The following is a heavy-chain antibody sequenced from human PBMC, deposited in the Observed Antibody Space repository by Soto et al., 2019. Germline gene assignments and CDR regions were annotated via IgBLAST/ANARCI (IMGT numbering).Heavy chain of an antibody. J-gene: IGHJ3*01. CDR1: GFTFSTYA. D-gene: IGHD4-17*01. Sequence: PGGSLRLSCAASGFTFSTYAMSWVRQAPGKGLEWVSAISGSGSDTYHADSVKGRFTISRDNSISTLYLQMNSLRTEDTAVYYCAHPRGYGVFDAYDFWGQGAMGT. CDR3: AHPRGYGVFDAYDF. CDR2: ISGSGSDT. V-gene: IGHV3-23*01.